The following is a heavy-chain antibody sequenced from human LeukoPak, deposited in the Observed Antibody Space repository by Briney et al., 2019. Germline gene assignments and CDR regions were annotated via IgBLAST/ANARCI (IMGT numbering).Heavy chain of an antibody. CDR3: ARDRDWGAFDA. Sequence: GGSLRLLWAASGFTFSDYYMSWIRQAPGKGLEWVSYISSSGSPIYYADAVKGRFTISRDNFKNALSLEMNSLRAEDTALYYCARDRDWGAFDAWGQGTLVTVSS. CDR1: GFTFSDYY. J-gene: IGHJ5*02. D-gene: IGHD3/OR15-3a*01. CDR2: ISSSGSPI. V-gene: IGHV3-11*01.